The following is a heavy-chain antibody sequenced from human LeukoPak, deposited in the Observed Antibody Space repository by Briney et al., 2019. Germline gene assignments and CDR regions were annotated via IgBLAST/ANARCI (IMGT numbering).Heavy chain of an antibody. J-gene: IGHJ6*03. D-gene: IGHD4-11*01. V-gene: IGHV4-59*12. CDR1: GGSISSYY. Sequence: SETLSLTCTVSGGSISSYYWTWIRQPPGEGLEWLGYIYHSGNTYYNPSLKSRLTISVDTSKNQFSLKLNSVTAADTAIYYCARTPATTASYMDVWGKGTTVTVSS. CDR3: ARTPATTASYMDV. CDR2: IYHSGNT.